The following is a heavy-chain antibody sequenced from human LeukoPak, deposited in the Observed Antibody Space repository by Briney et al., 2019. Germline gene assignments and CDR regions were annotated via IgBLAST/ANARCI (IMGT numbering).Heavy chain of an antibody. CDR3: ATFKPNQLSSFDY. Sequence: PSETLSLTCTVSGGSISSSSYYWGWIRQPPGKGLEWIGSIYYSGSTYYNPSLKSRVTISVDTSKNQFSLKQSSVTAADTAVYYCATFKPNQLSSFDYWGQGTLVTVSS. J-gene: IGHJ4*02. V-gene: IGHV4-39*01. CDR1: GGSISSSSYY. D-gene: IGHD5-18*01. CDR2: IYYSGST.